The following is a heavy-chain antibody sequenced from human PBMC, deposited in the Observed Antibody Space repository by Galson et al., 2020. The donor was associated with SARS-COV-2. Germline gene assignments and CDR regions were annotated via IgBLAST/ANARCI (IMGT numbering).Heavy chain of an antibody. Sequence: SETLSLTCTVSGGSISSSSYYWGWIRQPPGKGLEWSGSIYYSGSTYYNPSLKSRVTISVDTSKNQFSLKLSSVTTADTAVYYCARHSGLNWFDPWGQGTLVTVSS. CDR1: GGSISSSSYY. CDR3: ARHSGLNWFDP. CDR2: IYYSGST. D-gene: IGHD1-26*01. J-gene: IGHJ5*02. V-gene: IGHV4-39*01.